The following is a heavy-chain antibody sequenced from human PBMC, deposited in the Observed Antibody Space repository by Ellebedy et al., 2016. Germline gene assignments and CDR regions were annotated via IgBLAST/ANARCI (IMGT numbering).Heavy chain of an antibody. CDR3: ARAGRGGGYYMDV. CDR2: INDSGSS. J-gene: IGHJ6*03. CDR1: GGSFSGFY. D-gene: IGHD1-14*01. Sequence: SETLSLXXAVYGGSFSGFYWSWIRQPPGKGLQWIGEINDSGSSNYNPSLKSRVTISVDTSKNQFSLKLSSVTVADTAVYYCARAGRGGGYYMDVWGKGTTVTVSS. V-gene: IGHV4-34*01.